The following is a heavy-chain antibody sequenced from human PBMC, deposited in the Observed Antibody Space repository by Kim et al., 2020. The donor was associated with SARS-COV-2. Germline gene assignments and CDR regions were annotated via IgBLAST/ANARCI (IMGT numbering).Heavy chain of an antibody. CDR1: GFMFSIYE. J-gene: IGHJ4*02. D-gene: IGHD1-7*01. V-gene: IGHV3-48*03. CDR3: ARGNVTGNYDPDRFDY. Sequence: GGSLRLSCAASGFMFSIYEMNWVRQAPGQGLEWTSYISSSGTTFYYADSVKGRLTISRDNAKNSLYLQMNSLTVEDTAIYYCARGNVTGNYDPDRFDYWGQGTPVTVSS. CDR2: ISSSGTTF.